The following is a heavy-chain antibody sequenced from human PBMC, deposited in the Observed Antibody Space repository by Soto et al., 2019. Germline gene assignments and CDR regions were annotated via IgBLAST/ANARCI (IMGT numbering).Heavy chain of an antibody. CDR2: IYYSGST. J-gene: IGHJ3*02. CDR3: GRGGWEYFGGGSRGWDVFDI. CDR1: GGSISSYY. V-gene: IGHV4-59*01. Sequence: SETLSLTCTVSGGSISSYYWSWIRQPPGKGLEWIGYIYYSGSTNYNPSLKSRVTISVDTSKNQFSLKLSSVTAADTAVYYCGRGGWEYFGGGSRGWDVFDIGAKGK. D-gene: IGHD2-21*01.